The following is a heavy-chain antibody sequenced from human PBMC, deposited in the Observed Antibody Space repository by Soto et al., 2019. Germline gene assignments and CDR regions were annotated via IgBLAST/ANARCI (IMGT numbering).Heavy chain of an antibody. J-gene: IGHJ5*02. Sequence: PSETLSLTCTVSGGSISSGDYYWSWIRQPPGKGLDWIGYIYYSGNTYYNPSLKSRLTISVDTSKSQFSLKLSSVTAADTAVYYCASGAIAVPGSVFGSWGQGALVTVSS. CDR2: IYYSGNT. CDR1: GGSISSGDYY. V-gene: IGHV4-30-4*01. CDR3: ASGAIAVPGSVFGS. D-gene: IGHD6-19*01.